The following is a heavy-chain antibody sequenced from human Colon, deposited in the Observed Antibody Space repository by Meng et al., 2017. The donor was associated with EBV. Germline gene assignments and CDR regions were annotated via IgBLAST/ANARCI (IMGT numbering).Heavy chain of an antibody. CDR3: ARVSSGWDYFDY. J-gene: IGHJ4*02. D-gene: IGHD6-19*01. V-gene: IGHV4-31*03. CDR1: RGSVSTCSSS. CDR2: IYSRGRP. Sequence: PSLTLSLTFTLSRGSVSTCSSSWTWIRPHPGTCLEWFGHIYSRGRPFSTPSLKRRVIISIDTSKNQFSLNLRSVTAADTAVYYCARVSSGWDYFDYWGQGTLVTVSS.